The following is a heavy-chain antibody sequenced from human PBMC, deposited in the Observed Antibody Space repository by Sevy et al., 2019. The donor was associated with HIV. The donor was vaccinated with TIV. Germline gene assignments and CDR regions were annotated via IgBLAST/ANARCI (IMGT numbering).Heavy chain of an antibody. Sequence: VGSLRLSCAASGFTFSNAWMSWVRQAPGKGLEWVGRIKSKTDGGTTDYAAPVKGRFTISRDDSKNTLYLQMNSLKTEDTAVYYCTTDLYQLLTDYWGQGTLVTVSS. V-gene: IGHV3-15*01. J-gene: IGHJ4*02. CDR1: GFTFSNAW. CDR2: IKSKTDGGTT. CDR3: TTDLYQLLTDY. D-gene: IGHD2-2*01.